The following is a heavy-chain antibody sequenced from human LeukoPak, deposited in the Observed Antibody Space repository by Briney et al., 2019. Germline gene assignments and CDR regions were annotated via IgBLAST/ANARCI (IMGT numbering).Heavy chain of an antibody. CDR1: GFIYSSYG. Sequence: GGSLRLSCAASGFIYSSYGMSWVRQAPGKGLEWVSTVSGGGGRTTYYADSVKGRFTISRDNSKNTLYLQMNSLRAEDTAVYYCAKSVHSAMVTGYFDYWGQGTLVTVSS. J-gene: IGHJ4*02. V-gene: IGHV3-23*01. CDR2: VSGGGGRTT. CDR3: AKSVHSAMVTGYFDY. D-gene: IGHD5-18*01.